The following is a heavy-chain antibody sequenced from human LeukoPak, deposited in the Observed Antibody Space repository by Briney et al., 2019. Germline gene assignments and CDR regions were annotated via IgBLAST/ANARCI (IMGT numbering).Heavy chain of an antibody. CDR3: ASLNYYDSSVRDY. Sequence: ASVNVSCKASGYTFTGYYMHWVRQAPGQGLEWMGWINPNSGGTNYAQKFQGRVTMTRDTSISTAYMELSRLRSDDTAVYYCASLNYYDSSVRDYWGQGTLVTVSS. CDR2: INPNSGGT. CDR1: GYTFTGYY. J-gene: IGHJ4*02. D-gene: IGHD3-22*01. V-gene: IGHV1-2*02.